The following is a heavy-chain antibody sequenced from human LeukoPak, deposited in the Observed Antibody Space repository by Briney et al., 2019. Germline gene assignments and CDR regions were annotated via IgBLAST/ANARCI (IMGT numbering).Heavy chain of an antibody. Sequence: SQTLSLTCTVSGGSISSGSYFWSWIRQPPGKGLEWIGSIYYSGSTYYNPSLKSRVTISVDTSKNQFSLKLSSVTAADTAVYYCARGGYYYDSSGYFDYWGQGTLVTVSS. CDR1: GGSISSGSYF. V-gene: IGHV4-39*07. D-gene: IGHD3-22*01. CDR3: ARGGYYYDSSGYFDY. CDR2: IYYSGST. J-gene: IGHJ4*02.